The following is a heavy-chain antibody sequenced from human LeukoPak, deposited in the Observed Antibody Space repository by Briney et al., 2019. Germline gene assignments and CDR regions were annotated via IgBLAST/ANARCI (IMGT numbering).Heavy chain of an antibody. CDR3: AKEKGDYTSDWFDP. CDR1: GFTFSSYG. CDR2: IRYDGSNK. V-gene: IGHV3-30*02. D-gene: IGHD4-17*01. J-gene: IGHJ5*02. Sequence: GGSLRLSCAASGFTFSSYGMHWVRQAPGKGLEWVAFIRYDGSNKYYADSVKGRFTISRDNSKNTLYLQMNSLRAEDTAVYYCAKEKGDYTSDWFDPWGQGTLVTVSS.